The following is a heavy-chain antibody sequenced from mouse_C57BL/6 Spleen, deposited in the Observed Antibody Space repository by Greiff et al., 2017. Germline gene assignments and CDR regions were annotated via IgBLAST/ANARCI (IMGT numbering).Heavy chain of an antibody. CDR1: GFNIKDYY. D-gene: IGHD1-1*02. V-gene: IGHV14-2*01. Sequence: VQLQQSGAELVKPGASVKLSCTASGFNIKDYYMHWVKQRTEQGLEWIGRIDPEDGETKYASKFQGKATITADTSSNTAYLQLSSLTSEDTAVYYCARNNGPYFDYWGQGTTLTVSS. CDR3: ARNNGPYFDY. CDR2: IDPEDGET. J-gene: IGHJ2*01.